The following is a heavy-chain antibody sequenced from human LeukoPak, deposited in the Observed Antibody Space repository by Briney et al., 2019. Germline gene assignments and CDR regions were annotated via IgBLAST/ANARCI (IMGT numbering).Heavy chain of an antibody. CDR3: AKDRPNYYGTNGDYYRRDGDY. V-gene: IGHV3-23*01. D-gene: IGHD3-22*01. CDR2: ISSRSEVT. J-gene: IGHJ4*02. CDR1: EFTFDNFA. Sequence: PGGSLRLSCVASEFTFDNFAMSWVRQAPGRGLEWVSSISSRSEVTYYAGSVKGRFTISRDNSENTVFLQMNSLRVEDTAVYYCAKDRPNYYGTNGDYYRRDGDYWGQGTLVTVSS.